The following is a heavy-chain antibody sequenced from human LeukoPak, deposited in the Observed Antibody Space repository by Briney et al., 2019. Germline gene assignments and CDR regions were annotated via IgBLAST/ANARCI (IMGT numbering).Heavy chain of an antibody. CDR1: GFTFSSYD. CDR2: IRPSGDDT. J-gene: IGHJ5*02. Sequence: GGSLRLSCAASGFTFSSYDVTWVRQAPGRGLEWVSSIRPSGDDTYYGDSVKGRFTISRDNSKNTVYLQMNNMRVDDTAVYYCARVAGWHWFDPWGQGTLVTVSS. D-gene: IGHD6-19*01. V-gene: IGHV3-23*01. CDR3: ARVAGWHWFDP.